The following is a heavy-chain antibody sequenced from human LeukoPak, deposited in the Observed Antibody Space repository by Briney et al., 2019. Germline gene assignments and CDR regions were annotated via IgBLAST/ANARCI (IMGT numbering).Heavy chain of an antibody. CDR3: AKDPSVPYYYYHYMDV. CDR2: IRYDGSNK. J-gene: IGHJ6*03. Sequence: GGSLRLSCAASGFTLSSYGMYWVRQAPGKGLEWVAFIRYDGSNKYYANSVKGRFTISRDNSKNTLYLQMNSLRTEDTAVYYCAKDPSVPYYYYHYMDVWGKGTTVTVSS. D-gene: IGHD2-2*01. CDR1: GFTLSSYG. V-gene: IGHV3-30*02.